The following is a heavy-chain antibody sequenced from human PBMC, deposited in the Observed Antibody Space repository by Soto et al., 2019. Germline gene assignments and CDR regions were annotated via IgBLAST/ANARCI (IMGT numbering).Heavy chain of an antibody. CDR1: GFTFSSYS. J-gene: IGHJ6*03. CDR3: ARDRYDFWSGSYMDV. Sequence: EVQLVESGGGLVKPGGSLRLSCAASGFTFSSYSMNWVRQAPGKGLEWVSSIRSSSSYIYYADSVKGRFTISRDNAKNSLYLQMNSLRAEDTAVYYCARDRYDFWSGSYMDVWGKGTTVTVSS. CDR2: IRSSSSYI. V-gene: IGHV3-21*01. D-gene: IGHD3-3*01.